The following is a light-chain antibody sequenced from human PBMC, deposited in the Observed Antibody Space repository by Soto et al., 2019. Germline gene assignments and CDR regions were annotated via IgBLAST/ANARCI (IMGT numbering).Light chain of an antibody. J-gene: IGLJ3*02. CDR1: SSDVGGYNY. CDR3: NSYTVNFNWV. CDR2: EVS. V-gene: IGLV2-14*01. Sequence: QSALTQPASVSGSPGQSITISCTGTSSDVGGYNYVSWYQQHPGKAPKLVIYEVSYRPSGVSDRFSGSKSGNTASLTISGLQAEDEADYYCNSYTVNFNWVFGGGTKLTGL.